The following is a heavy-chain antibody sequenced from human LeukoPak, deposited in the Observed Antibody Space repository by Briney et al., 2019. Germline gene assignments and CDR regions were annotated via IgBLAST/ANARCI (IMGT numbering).Heavy chain of an antibody. D-gene: IGHD6-19*01. V-gene: IGHV1-8*02. CDR1: AYTFTGYY. CDR3: ARGPVAGVFDV. J-gene: IGHJ2*01. Sequence: GASVKVSCKASAYTFTGYYMHWVRQAPGQGLEWMGWIYPNSGNTGYAQKFQGRVTMTRNTSISTAYMELSSLRSEDTAVYYCARGPVAGVFDVWGRGTLVTVSS. CDR2: IYPNSGNT.